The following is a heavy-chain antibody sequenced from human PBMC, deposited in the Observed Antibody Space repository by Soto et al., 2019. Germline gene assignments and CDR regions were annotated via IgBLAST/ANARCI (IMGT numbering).Heavy chain of an antibody. CDR3: ARVDDYVWGSFRP. Sequence: QVQLVQSGAEVKEPGASVRVSCKASGYTFTTHGISWVRQAPGQGLEWMGWISPYNGKTTYAQKVQGRVTMTTYTSTSTAYMELRGLRSDDTAVYYCARVDDYVWGSFRPWGQGTQVTVSS. V-gene: IGHV1-18*04. CDR1: GYTFTTHG. D-gene: IGHD3-16*02. J-gene: IGHJ4*02. CDR2: ISPYNGKT.